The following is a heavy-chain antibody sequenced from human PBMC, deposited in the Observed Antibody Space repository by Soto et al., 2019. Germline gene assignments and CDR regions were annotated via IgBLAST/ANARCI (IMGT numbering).Heavy chain of an antibody. CDR3: TTDPVTMIVVVPSSG. J-gene: IGHJ4*02. V-gene: IGHV3-15*07. D-gene: IGHD3-22*01. Sequence: GRSLRLSCAASGFTFSNAWMNWVRQAPGKGLEWVGRIKSKTDGGTTDYAAPVKGRFTISRDDSKNTLYLQMNSLKTEDTAVYYCTTDPVTMIVVVPSSGWGQGTLVTVSS. CDR1: GFTFSNAW. CDR2: IKSKTDGGTT.